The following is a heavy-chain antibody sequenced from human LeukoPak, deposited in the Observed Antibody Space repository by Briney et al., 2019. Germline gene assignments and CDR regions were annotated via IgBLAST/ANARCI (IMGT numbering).Heavy chain of an antibody. CDR1: GGSISSYY. CDR3: ARTSSSWYSYYFDY. J-gene: IGHJ4*02. D-gene: IGHD6-13*01. Sequence: SETLSLTCTVSGGSISSYYWSWIRQPAGTGLEWIGRIYTSGSTNYNPSLKSRVTMSVDTSKNQFSLKLSSVTAADTAVYYCARTSSSWYSYYFDYWGQGTLVTVSS. V-gene: IGHV4-4*07. CDR2: IYTSGST.